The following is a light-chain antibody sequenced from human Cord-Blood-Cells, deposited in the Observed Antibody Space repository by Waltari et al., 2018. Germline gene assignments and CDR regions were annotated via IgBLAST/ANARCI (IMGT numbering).Light chain of an antibody. CDR1: QSISSY. V-gene: IGKV1-39*01. CDR3: QQSYSTPQT. CDR2: AAS. Sequence: DIQMTQPPPSLSASVGDRVTITCRASQSISSYLNWYQQKPGKAPKLLIYAASSLQSGVPSRFSGSGSGTDFTLTISSLQPEDFATYYCQQSYSTPQTFGGGTKVEIK. J-gene: IGKJ4*01.